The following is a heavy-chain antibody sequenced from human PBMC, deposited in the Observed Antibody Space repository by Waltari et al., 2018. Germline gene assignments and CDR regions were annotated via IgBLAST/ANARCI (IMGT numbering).Heavy chain of an antibody. J-gene: IGHJ6*04. CDR2: MNPNSGNT. D-gene: IGHD1-26*01. CDR3: ARGLTELDV. CDR1: GGTFSSYA. V-gene: IGHV1-8*02. Sequence: QVQLVQSGAEVKKPGSSVKVSCKASGGTFSSYAISWVRQAPGQGLEWMGWMNPNSGNTGYAQKFQGRVTMTRNTSISTAYMELSSLRSEDTAVYYCARGLTELDVWGKGTTVTVSS.